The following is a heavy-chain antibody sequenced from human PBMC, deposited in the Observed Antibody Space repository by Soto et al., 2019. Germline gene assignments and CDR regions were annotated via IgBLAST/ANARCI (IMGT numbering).Heavy chain of an antibody. CDR2: IIPILGTA. CDR3: ASGSSIAARQYYYYYGMDV. Sequence: ASVKVSCKASGGTFSSYAISWVRQAPGQGLEWMGGIIPILGTANYAQKFQGRVTITADKSTRTAYMELSSLRSEDTAVYYCASGSSIAARQYYYYYGMDVWGEGTTVTVYS. V-gene: IGHV1-69*10. CDR1: GGTFSSYA. J-gene: IGHJ6*04. D-gene: IGHD6-6*01.